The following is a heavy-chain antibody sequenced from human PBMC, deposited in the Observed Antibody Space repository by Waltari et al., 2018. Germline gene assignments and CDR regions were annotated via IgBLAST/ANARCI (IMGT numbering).Heavy chain of an antibody. CDR1: GFSVSIHY. V-gene: IGHV3-53*01. CDR2: IYSGGTT. Sequence: DVQLVESGGGLIQPGGSLRLSCAASGFSVSIHYMGWVRQAPGKGLEWVSVIYSGGTTYYGDSLRGRFTISRDKSKNTLYLYMSSLRVEDTAVYYCAREAGTTGSEFFDSGGQGTLVTVSS. CDR3: AREAGTTGSEFFDS. J-gene: IGHJ4*02. D-gene: IGHD1-7*01.